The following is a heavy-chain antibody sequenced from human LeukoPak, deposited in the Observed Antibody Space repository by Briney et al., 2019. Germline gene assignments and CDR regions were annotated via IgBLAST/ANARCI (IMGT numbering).Heavy chain of an antibody. V-gene: IGHV1-18*01. CDR1: GYTFTSYG. D-gene: IGHD3-10*01. CDR2: TSAYNGNT. CDR3: ARDRGAVPHYYYYYGMDV. Sequence: ASVKVSCKASGYTFTSYGISWVRQAPGQGLEWMGWTSAYNGNTNYAQKLQGRVTMTTDTSTSTAYMELRSLRSDDTAVYYCARDRGAVPHYYYYYGMDVWGQGTTVTVSS. J-gene: IGHJ6*02.